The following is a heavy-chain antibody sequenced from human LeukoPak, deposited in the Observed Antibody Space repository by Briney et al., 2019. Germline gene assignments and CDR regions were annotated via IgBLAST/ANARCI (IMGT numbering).Heavy chain of an antibody. Sequence: ASVKVSCKASGYTFTSYGISWVRQAPGQGLEWMGWISAYNVNTNYAQKLQGRGTMTTDTSTSTAYMELRSLRSDDTAVYYCARSAYYYDSSGYFVPYYYYYGMDVWGQGTTVTVSS. CDR1: GYTFTSYG. CDR2: ISAYNVNT. CDR3: ARSAYYYDSSGYFVPYYYYYGMDV. D-gene: IGHD3-22*01. J-gene: IGHJ6*02. V-gene: IGHV1-18*01.